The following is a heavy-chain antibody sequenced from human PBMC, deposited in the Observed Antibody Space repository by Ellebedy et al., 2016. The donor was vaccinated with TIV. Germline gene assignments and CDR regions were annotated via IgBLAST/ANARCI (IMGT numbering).Heavy chain of an antibody. CDR2: IYPGDSDT. Sequence: PGGSLRLSCKGSGYSFTSYWIGWVRQMPGKGLEWMGIIYPGDSDTRYSPSFQGQVAISADKSISTAYLQWSSLKASDTAMYYCARRPRGYFDWLWTFDYWGQGTLVTVSS. D-gene: IGHD3-9*01. V-gene: IGHV5-51*01. CDR1: GYSFTSYW. J-gene: IGHJ4*02. CDR3: ARRPRGYFDWLWTFDY.